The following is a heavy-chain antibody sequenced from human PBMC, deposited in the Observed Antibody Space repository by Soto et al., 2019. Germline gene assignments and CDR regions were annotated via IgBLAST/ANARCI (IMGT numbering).Heavy chain of an antibody. J-gene: IGHJ4*02. CDR1: GYSFTSYW. CDR2: IYPGDSDT. D-gene: IGHD1-26*01. V-gene: IGHV5-51*01. Sequence: GESLKISCKGSGYSFTSYWIGWVRQMPGKGLEWMGIIYPGDSDTRYSPSFQGQVTISADKSISTAYLQWSSLKASDTAMYYGARRLEWELEEGYFDYWGQGTLVTVSS. CDR3: ARRLEWELEEGYFDY.